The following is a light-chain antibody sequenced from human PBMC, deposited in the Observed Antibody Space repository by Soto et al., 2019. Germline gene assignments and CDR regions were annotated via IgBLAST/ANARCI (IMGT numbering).Light chain of an antibody. V-gene: IGKV3-11*01. CDR1: QSISTY. Sequence: EIVLTQSPATLSFSPGERATLSCRASQSISTYLAWYQQQPGLAPRLLVYDASDRATGVPARFSGSVSGTVFTLTISGLEPEDCAVYYCQQRSSWTWTFGQGTKVDIK. CDR3: QQRSSWTWT. J-gene: IGKJ1*01. CDR2: DAS.